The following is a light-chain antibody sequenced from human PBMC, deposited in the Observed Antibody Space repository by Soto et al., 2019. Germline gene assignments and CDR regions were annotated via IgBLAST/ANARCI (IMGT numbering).Light chain of an antibody. J-gene: IGKJ2*01. CDR1: QSVGRY. Sequence: EIVMTQSPATLSVSPGERATHSCRASQSVGRYLAWYQHKPGQAPRLLIYGASIRVTGIPARFSGSGSGTEFTLTISSLQSEDFAVYYCQQYNNWPPYTFGQGTKLEIK. CDR2: GAS. V-gene: IGKV3-15*01. CDR3: QQYNNWPPYT.